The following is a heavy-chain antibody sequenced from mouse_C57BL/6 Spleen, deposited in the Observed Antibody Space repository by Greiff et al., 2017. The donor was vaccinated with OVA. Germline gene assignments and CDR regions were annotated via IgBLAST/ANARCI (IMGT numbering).Heavy chain of an antibody. CDR1: GYTFTDYY. J-gene: IGHJ3*01. Sequence: EVQLQQSGPELVKPGASVKISCKASGYTFTDYYMNWVKQSHGKSLEWIGDINPNNGGTSYNQKFKGKATLTVDRSSSTAYMELRSLTSEDSAVYCCARDYDYDVFAYWGQGTLVTVSA. CDR2: INPNNGGT. D-gene: IGHD2-4*01. V-gene: IGHV1-26*01. CDR3: ARDYDYDVFAY.